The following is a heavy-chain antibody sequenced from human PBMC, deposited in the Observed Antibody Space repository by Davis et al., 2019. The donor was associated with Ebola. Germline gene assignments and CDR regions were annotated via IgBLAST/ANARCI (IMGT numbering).Heavy chain of an antibody. CDR1: GGSISSYY. V-gene: IGHV4-59*08. CDR3: ARHPISDYDSSGYHGAFDI. D-gene: IGHD3-22*01. CDR2: IYYSGST. Sequence: PSETLSLTCIVSGGSISSYYRSWIGQPPGKGLEWIGYIYYSGSTDYNPSLKSRVTIAVDTSKNQFSLKLSSVTAADTAVYYCARHPISDYDSSGYHGAFDIWGQGTMVTVSS. J-gene: IGHJ3*02.